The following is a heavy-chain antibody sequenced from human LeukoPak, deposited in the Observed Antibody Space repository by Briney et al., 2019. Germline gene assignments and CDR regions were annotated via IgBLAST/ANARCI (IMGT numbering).Heavy chain of an antibody. J-gene: IGHJ4*02. D-gene: IGHD4-17*01. CDR3: ATDEETTVTTPRYFDY. V-gene: IGHV1-18*01. Sequence: ASVKVSCKASGYTFTSYGIGWVRQAPGQGLEWMGWISAYNGNTNYAQKLQGRVTMTRDTSTSTVYMELSSLISDDTAVYYCATDEETTVTTPRYFDYWGQGALVTVSS. CDR2: ISAYNGNT. CDR1: GYTFTSYG.